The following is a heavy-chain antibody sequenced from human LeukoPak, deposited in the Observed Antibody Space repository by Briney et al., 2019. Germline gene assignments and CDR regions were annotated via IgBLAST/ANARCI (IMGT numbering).Heavy chain of an antibody. CDR3: VLGHYGGLFDN. Sequence: RTGGSLRLSCAASGFTFSSYGMHWVRQAPGKGLEWVAVISDDGSKKDYADSVKGRFTISRDNSKNTLYLQMNSLRAEDTAVYYCVLGHYGGLFDNWGQGTLVTVSS. J-gene: IGHJ4*02. CDR2: ISDDGSKK. V-gene: IGHV3-30*03. CDR1: GFTFSSYG. D-gene: IGHD4-23*01.